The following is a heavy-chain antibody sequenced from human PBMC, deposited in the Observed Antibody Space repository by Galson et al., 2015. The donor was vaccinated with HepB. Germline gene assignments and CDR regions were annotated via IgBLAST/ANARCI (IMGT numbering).Heavy chain of an antibody. CDR1: GFMFNSYG. Sequence: SLRLSCAASGFMFNSYGMHWVRQAPGKGLEWVAVISYDDRNKHYADSVKGRFTISRDNSKNTLDLQMNSLRDEDTAVYYCAKDRLQFFDWISDWGQGTLVTVSS. CDR2: ISYDDRNK. D-gene: IGHD3-9*01. V-gene: IGHV3-30*18. CDR3: AKDRLQFFDWISD. J-gene: IGHJ4*02.